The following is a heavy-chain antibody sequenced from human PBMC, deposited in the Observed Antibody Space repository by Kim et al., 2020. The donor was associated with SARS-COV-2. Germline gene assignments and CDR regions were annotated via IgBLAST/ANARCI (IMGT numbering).Heavy chain of an antibody. CDR3: ARHSKGARNSGSYWVNAFDI. CDR2: IYYSGST. Sequence: SETLSLTCTVSGGSISSYYWSWIRQPPGKGLEWIGYIYYSGSTNYNPSLKSRVTISVDTSKNQFSLKLSSVTAADTAVYYCARHSKGARNSGSYWVNAFDIWGQGTMVTVSS. J-gene: IGHJ3*02. D-gene: IGHD1-26*01. V-gene: IGHV4-59*08. CDR1: GGSISSYY.